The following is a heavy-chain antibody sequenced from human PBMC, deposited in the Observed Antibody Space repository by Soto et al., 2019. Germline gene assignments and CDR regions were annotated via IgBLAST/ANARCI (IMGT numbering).Heavy chain of an antibody. J-gene: IGHJ3*02. V-gene: IGHV3-33*01. CDR3: ARERALAGDAFDI. CDR2: IWYDGSNK. CDR1: GFTFSSYG. Sequence: PGGSLRLSCAASGFTFSSYGMHWVRQAPGKGLEWVAVIWYDGSNKYYADSVKGRFTISRDNSKNTLYLQMNSLRAEDTAMYYCARERALAGDAFDIWGQGTMVTVSS. D-gene: IGHD3-3*02.